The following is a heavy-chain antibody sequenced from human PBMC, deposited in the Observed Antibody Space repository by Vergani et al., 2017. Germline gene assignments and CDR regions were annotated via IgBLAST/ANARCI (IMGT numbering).Heavy chain of an antibody. CDR3: ARVGWSYYDSSGYYYAPGGWFDP. Sequence: EVHLVQSGAEVKKPGVSLSISCKGSGYSFTSYWISWVRQMLGKGLEWMGRIDPSDSYTNYSPSFQGHVTISADKSISTAYLQWSSLKASDTAMYYCARVGWSYYDSSGYYYAPGGWFDPWGQGTLVTVSS. J-gene: IGHJ5*02. CDR1: GYSFTSYW. V-gene: IGHV5-10-1*03. CDR2: IDPSDSYT. D-gene: IGHD3-22*01.